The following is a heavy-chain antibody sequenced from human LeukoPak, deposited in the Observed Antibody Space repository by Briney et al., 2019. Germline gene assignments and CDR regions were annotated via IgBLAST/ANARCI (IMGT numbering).Heavy chain of an antibody. CDR1: GGSISSYY. Sequence: SETLSLTCTVSGGSISSYYWSWIRHPPGKGLEWIGYIYYSGSTNYNPSLKSRVTISVDTSKNQFSLKLSSVTAADTAVYYCARGIAVGWFDPWGQGTLVTVSS. D-gene: IGHD6-19*01. CDR3: ARGIAVGWFDP. V-gene: IGHV4-59*08. J-gene: IGHJ5*02. CDR2: IYYSGST.